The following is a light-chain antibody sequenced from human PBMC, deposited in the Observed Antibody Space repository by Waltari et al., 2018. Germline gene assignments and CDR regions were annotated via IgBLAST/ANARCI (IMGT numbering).Light chain of an antibody. CDR2: DTS. CDR1: QSIRNY. J-gene: IGKJ4*01. CDR3: QHRYSWPLT. V-gene: IGKV3-11*01. Sequence: EIVLTQSPATLSLSPGERTTLSCRASQSIRNYLAWYQQKPGQAPILLIYDTSNRATGIPARFSGSGSGTDFTLTISSLEPEDFAVYYCQHRYSWPLTFGGGTKVEIK.